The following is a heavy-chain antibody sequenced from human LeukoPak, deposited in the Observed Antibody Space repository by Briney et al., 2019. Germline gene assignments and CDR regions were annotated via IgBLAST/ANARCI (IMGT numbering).Heavy chain of an antibody. D-gene: IGHD3-16*01. CDR2: ISYDGSNK. Sequence: GGSLRLSCAASGFTFSSYAMHWVRQAPGKGLEWVAVISYDGSNKYYADSVKGRFTISRDNSKNTLYLQMNSLRADDAAIYYCVKGGWGDYWGQGTLVTVSS. CDR3: VKGGWGDY. CDR1: GFTFSSYA. J-gene: IGHJ4*02. V-gene: IGHV3-30-3*01.